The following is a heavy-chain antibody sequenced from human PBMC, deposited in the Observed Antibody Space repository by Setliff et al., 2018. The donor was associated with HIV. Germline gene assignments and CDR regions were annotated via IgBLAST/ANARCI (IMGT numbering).Heavy chain of an antibody. J-gene: IGHJ6*03. CDR3: ARGVRATAYYYYYMDV. V-gene: IGHV1-18*01. CDR1: GYTFTSYG. D-gene: IGHD2-21*02. CDR2: ISAYNGNT. Sequence: WASVKVSCKASGYTFTSYGISWVRQAPGQGLEWMGWISAYNGNTNYAQKFQGRVTMTRDTSISTAYMELSRLRSDDTAVYYCARGVRATAYYYYYMDVWGKGTTVTVSS.